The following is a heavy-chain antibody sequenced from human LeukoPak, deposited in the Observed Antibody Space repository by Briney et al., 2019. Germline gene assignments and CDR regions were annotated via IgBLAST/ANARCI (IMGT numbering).Heavy chain of an antibody. CDR3: AREAEGELIDP. Sequence: GGSLRLSCAASGFTFSSYSMNWVRQAPGKGLEWVSYISSSSSTIYYADSVKGRFAISRDNAKNSQYLQMNSLRAEDTAVYYCAREAEGELIDPWGQGTLVTVSS. V-gene: IGHV3-48*01. J-gene: IGHJ5*02. D-gene: IGHD1-26*01. CDR1: GFTFSSYS. CDR2: ISSSSSTI.